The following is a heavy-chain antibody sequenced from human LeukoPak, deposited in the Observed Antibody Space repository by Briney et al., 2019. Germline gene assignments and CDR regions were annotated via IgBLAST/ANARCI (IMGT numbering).Heavy chain of an antibody. CDR3: AKSPATARTGRVYYYYYMDV. V-gene: IGHV3-53*01. D-gene: IGHD1-1*01. J-gene: IGHJ6*03. CDR1: GFTVSSNY. Sequence: PGGSLRLSCAASGFTVSSNYMSWVRQAPGKGLEWVSVIYSGGSTYYADSVKGRFTISRDNSKNTLYLQMNSMRAEDTAVYYCAKSPATARTGRVYYYYYMDVWGKGTTVTVSS. CDR2: IYSGGST.